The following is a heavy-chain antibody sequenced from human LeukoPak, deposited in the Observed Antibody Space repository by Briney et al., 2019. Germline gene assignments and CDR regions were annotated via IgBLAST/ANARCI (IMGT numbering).Heavy chain of an antibody. CDR1: GGTFSSYA. CDR3: ARARSPLLDSSTPYDAFDI. Sequence: SAKVSCKASGGTFSSYAISWVRQAPGQGLEWMGGIIPIFGTANYAQKFQGRVTITTDESTSTAYMELSSLRSEDTAVYYCARARSPLLDSSTPYDAFDIWGQGTMVTVSS. J-gene: IGHJ3*02. D-gene: IGHD2-2*01. V-gene: IGHV1-69*05. CDR2: IIPIFGTA.